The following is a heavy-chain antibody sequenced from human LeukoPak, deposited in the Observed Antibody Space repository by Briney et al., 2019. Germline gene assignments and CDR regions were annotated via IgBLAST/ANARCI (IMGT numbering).Heavy chain of an antibody. D-gene: IGHD5-18*01. CDR3: ARDGNTAMVMFFDY. V-gene: IGHV3-33*01. J-gene: IGHJ4*02. CDR2: IWYDGSNK. CDR1: GFTFSSYG. Sequence: GGSLRLSCAASGFTFSSYGMHWVRQAPGKGLEWVAVIWYDGSNKYYANSVKGRFTISRDNSKNTLYLQMNSLRAEDTAVYYCARDGNTAMVMFFDYWGQGTLVTVSS.